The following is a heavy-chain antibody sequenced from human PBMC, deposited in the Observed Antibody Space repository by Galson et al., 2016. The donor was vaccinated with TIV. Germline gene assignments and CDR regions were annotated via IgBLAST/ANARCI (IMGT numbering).Heavy chain of an antibody. J-gene: IGHJ3*02. CDR2: FDPEDGET. CDR3: ATSGYYYDSSGYYNGRAFDI. Sequence: SVKVSCKVSGYTLNELSMHWVRQAPGKGLEWVGGFDPEDGETIYAQKFQGRVTMTEDTYTDTAYMELSSLIPEDTAVYYCATSGYYYDSSGYYNGRAFDIWGQGTMVTVSS. CDR1: GYTLNELS. D-gene: IGHD3-22*01. V-gene: IGHV1-24*01.